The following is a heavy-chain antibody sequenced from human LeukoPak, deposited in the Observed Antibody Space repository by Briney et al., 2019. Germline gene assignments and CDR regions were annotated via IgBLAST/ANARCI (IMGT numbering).Heavy chain of an antibody. Sequence: SQTLSLTCDISGDSVSSNNGAWNWIRQSPSRGLEWLGRTYYRSKWYNDYAGSLNGRITISPDTSKNQFSLHLNSVTPEDTTIYYCARDLGNTGWYTFDYWGQGILVAVSS. CDR1: GDSVSSNNGA. V-gene: IGHV6-1*01. J-gene: IGHJ4*02. D-gene: IGHD6-19*01. CDR3: ARDLGNTGWYTFDY. CDR2: TYYRSKWYN.